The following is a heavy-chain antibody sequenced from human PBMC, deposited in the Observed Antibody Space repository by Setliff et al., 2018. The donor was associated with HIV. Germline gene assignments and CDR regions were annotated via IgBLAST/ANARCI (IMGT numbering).Heavy chain of an antibody. CDR2: IFYSGST. Sequence: SETLSLTCTVSGGSISSSSYYWGWIRQPPGKGLEWIGNIFYSGSTFYSPSLESRVTLSVDKSKNQFSPRLSSVTAADTAVYYCATLAAAGESYDYWGQGSLVTVSS. CDR3: ATLAAAGESYDY. CDR1: GGSISSSSYY. J-gene: IGHJ4*02. V-gene: IGHV4-39*07. D-gene: IGHD6-13*01.